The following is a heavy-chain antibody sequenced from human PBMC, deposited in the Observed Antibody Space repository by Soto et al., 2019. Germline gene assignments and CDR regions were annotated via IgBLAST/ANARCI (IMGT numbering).Heavy chain of an antibody. Sequence: VQLVESGGGVVQPGRSLRLSCAASGFTFSDYAMHWVRQAPGKGLEWVAVVSHDGRTTHYADSVKGRVTISRDSSKNTVSLEMTSLRAEDKAVYYCAKGGRQWLVTSDFNYWGQGALVTVSS. V-gene: IGHV3-30*18. CDR2: VSHDGRTT. CDR1: GFTFSDYA. J-gene: IGHJ4*02. D-gene: IGHD6-19*01. CDR3: AKGGRQWLVTSDFNY.